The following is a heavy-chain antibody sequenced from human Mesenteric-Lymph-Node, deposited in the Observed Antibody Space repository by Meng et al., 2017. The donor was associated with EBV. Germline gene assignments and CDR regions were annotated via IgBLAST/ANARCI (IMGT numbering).Heavy chain of an antibody. CDR3: AKYRGYGSGRVCDN. CDR2: IHTNTGNP. Sequence: QVQLVHSGXALKKXXXSGKVSCXASGYTFTSSAINWVRQAPGQGLEWMGWIHTNTGNPTYAQGFTGRFVFSLDTSVSTAYLQIGNLKAEDTALYYCAKYRGYGSGRVCDNWGQGTMVTVSS. J-gene: IGHJ4*02. D-gene: IGHD3-10*01. CDR1: GYTFTSSA. V-gene: IGHV7-4-1*01.